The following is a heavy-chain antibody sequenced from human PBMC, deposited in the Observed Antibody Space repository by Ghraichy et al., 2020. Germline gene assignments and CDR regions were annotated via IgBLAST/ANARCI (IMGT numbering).Heavy chain of an antibody. CDR1: GYTFTTYG. V-gene: IGHV1-18*01. Sequence: ASVKVSCKASGYTFTTYGVTWVRQAPGQGLEWMGWISASNGNTNYVQKLQGRVTMTTDTSTSTAYMELRSLRSDDTAVYYCARDQGSGWTYFDYWGQGTLVTVSS. CDR2: ISASNGNT. D-gene: IGHD6-19*01. CDR3: ARDQGSGWTYFDY. J-gene: IGHJ4*02.